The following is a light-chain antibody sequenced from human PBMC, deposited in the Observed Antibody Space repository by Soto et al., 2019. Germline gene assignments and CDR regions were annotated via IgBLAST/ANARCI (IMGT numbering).Light chain of an antibody. J-gene: IGKJ2*01. CDR3: QQYNSYRYT. Sequence: IQLTQSPSSLYASVGDRVTITCRASQAIRTALGWYQQKPGKVPKLLIYAASILQSGVPSRFSGSGSGTDFSLTISSLQPEDFATYYCQQYNSYRYTFGQGTKLEIK. V-gene: IGKV1-17*01. CDR1: QAIRTA. CDR2: AAS.